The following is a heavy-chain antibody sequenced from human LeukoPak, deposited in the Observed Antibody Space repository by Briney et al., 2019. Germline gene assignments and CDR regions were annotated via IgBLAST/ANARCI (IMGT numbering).Heavy chain of an antibody. CDR1: GYTFTRYG. D-gene: IGHD3-22*01. CDR3: ARSLHYYDNSGLFIQH. V-gene: IGHV1-18*01. J-gene: IGHJ1*01. Sequence: ASVKVSCKASGYTFTRYGITWVRQAPGQGPEWMGWISANNGNTNYAQKLQGRVTMTTDTSTNTAYMELRSPRSDDTAVYYCARSLHYYDNSGLFIQHWGQGTLVTVSS. CDR2: ISANNGNT.